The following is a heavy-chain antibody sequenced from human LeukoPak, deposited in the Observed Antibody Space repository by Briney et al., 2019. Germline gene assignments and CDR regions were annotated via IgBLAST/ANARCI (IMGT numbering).Heavy chain of an antibody. J-gene: IGHJ4*02. Sequence: GGSLRLSCAASGFTFSGYGMHWVRQAPGKGLEWVALIWYDRSSKYYANSVKGRFTISRDNAKKTLYLQMDSLRDEDTAVYYCARSDYGTGRYAFYFDYWGRGTQVTVSS. CDR1: GFTFSGYG. CDR3: ARSDYGTGRYAFYFDY. V-gene: IGHV3-33*01. D-gene: IGHD3-10*01. CDR2: IWYDRSSK.